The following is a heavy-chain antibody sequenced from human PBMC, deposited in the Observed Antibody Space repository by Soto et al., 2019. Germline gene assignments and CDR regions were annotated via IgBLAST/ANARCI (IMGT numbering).Heavy chain of an antibody. CDR3: VRRAYSGYDSGPAAYYFDY. CDR2: IYYSGST. CDR1: GGSISSSSYY. J-gene: IGHJ4*02. V-gene: IGHV4-39*01. Sequence: QLQLQESGPGMVKPSETLSLTCTVSGGSISSSSYYWGWIRQPPGKGLEWIGSIYYSGSTYYNPSVSSRVPVYVDTSNNHVSLKLSSVAAEVTAVYYFVRRAYSGYDSGPAAYYFDYWGQGTLVTVSS. D-gene: IGHD5-12*01.